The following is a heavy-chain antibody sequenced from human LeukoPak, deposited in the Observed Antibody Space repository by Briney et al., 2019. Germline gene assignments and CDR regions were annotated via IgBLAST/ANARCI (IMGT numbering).Heavy chain of an antibody. J-gene: IGHJ6*03. D-gene: IGHD6-19*01. CDR1: GYTFTSYY. CDR3: AKDQSSDWYGYYYYYMDV. V-gene: IGHV1-46*01. CDR2: INPSGGST. Sequence: ASVKVSCKASGYTFTSYYMHWVRQAPGQGLEWMGIINPSGGSTSYAQKFQGRVTMTRDTSSSTAYMDLSRLRSDDTAVHYCAKDQSSDWYGYYYYYMDVWGKGTTVTISS.